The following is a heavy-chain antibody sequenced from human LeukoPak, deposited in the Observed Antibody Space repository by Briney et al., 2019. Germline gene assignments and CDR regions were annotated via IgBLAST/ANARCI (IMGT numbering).Heavy chain of an antibody. CDR1: GYTFTSYD. V-gene: IGHV1-8*03. CDR3: ARISYQLLYGYNY. D-gene: IGHD2-2*02. J-gene: IGHJ4*02. Sequence: ASVKVSCKASGYTFTSYDINWGRQATGQGLEWNGWMNPNSGNTGYAQKFQGRVTITRNTSISTAYMELSSLRSEDTAMYYCARISYQLLYGYNYWGQGTLVTVSS. CDR2: MNPNSGNT.